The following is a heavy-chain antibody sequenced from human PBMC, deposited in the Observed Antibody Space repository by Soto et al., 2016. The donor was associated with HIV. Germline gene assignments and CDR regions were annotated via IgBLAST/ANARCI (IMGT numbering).Heavy chain of an antibody. J-gene: IGHJ3*02. CDR1: GGSISSGAYY. D-gene: IGHD2-21*01. V-gene: IGHV4-31*03. Sequence: QVQLLESGPGLVKPSQTLSLTCTVSGGSISSGAYYWNWIRQHPGKGLEWIGYIYNSGSTYYNPSLKSRVTISLDTSKNQFSLRLSSVTAADTAVYYCASIPSSILWWGDDAFDMWGQGQWSPSLQ. CDR2: IYNSGST. CDR3: ASIPSSILWWGDDAFDM.